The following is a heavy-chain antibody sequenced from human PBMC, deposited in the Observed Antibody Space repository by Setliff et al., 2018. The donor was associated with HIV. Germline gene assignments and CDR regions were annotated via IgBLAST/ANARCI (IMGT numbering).Heavy chain of an antibody. V-gene: IGHV1-18*01. CDR2: IGTYNGDT. Sequence: GASVKVSCKASGYTFTSSGITWVRQAPGQGLEWMGWIGTYNGDTNYAQNFQGRVTMTTDTSTSTAYMELRSLISDDTAVYYCAREGLWFGDRGYYMDVWGTGTAVTVSS. D-gene: IGHD3-10*01. CDR3: AREGLWFGDRGYYMDV. CDR1: GYTFTSSG. J-gene: IGHJ6*03.